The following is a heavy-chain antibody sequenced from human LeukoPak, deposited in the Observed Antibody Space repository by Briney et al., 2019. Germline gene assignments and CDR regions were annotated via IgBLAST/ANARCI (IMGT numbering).Heavy chain of an antibody. Sequence: GGSLRLSCAASGILVSNNYMSWVRQAPGRGLEWVSVIYSGGSTYYADSVKGGFTISRDNSKNTLYLQMNSLRAEDAAVYYCTRDQIDQGDYADYWGQGTLVTVSS. J-gene: IGHJ4*02. CDR2: IYSGGST. D-gene: IGHD4-17*01. CDR1: GILVSNNY. CDR3: TRDQIDQGDYADY. V-gene: IGHV3-66*01.